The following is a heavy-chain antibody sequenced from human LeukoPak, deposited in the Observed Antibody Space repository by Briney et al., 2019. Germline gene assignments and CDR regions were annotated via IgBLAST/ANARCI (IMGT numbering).Heavy chain of an antibody. CDR1: GGSFSGYF. CDR3: ARGLGGSYYFDH. J-gene: IGHJ4*02. CDR2: IIHSGGT. Sequence: SETLSLTCAVYGGSFSGYFWSWIRQPPGKGLDWIGEIIHSGGTNYNTSLKSRVTISVDTSKNQFSLNLNSINAADTAVYYCARGLGGSYYFDHWGQGTLVTVSS. V-gene: IGHV4-34*01. D-gene: IGHD1-26*01.